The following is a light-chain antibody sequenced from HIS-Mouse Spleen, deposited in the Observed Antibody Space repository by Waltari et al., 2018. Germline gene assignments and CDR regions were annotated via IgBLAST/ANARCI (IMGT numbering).Light chain of an antibody. J-gene: IGLJ3*02. CDR3: AAWDDSLSGPV. Sequence: QSVLTQPPSASGTPGQRVTISCSGSSSNIGSNYVYWYQQLPGTAPKLLIYRNKQRPSGVPDRFSGSKSGTSASLAIIGLRSEDEADYYCAAWDDSLSGPVFGGGTKLTVL. CDR1: SSNIGSNY. CDR2: RNK. V-gene: IGLV1-47*01.